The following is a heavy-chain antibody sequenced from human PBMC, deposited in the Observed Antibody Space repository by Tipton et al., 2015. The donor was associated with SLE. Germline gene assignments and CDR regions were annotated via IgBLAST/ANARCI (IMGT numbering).Heavy chain of an antibody. CDR3: ARSVGARAFNI. J-gene: IGHJ3*02. CDR1: GYTFTGYY. V-gene: IGHV1-2*02. Sequence: QSGAEVKKPGASVKVSCKASGYTFTGYYLHWVRQAPGQGLEWMGWINPNSGGTNYARKFQGRVTITRDTSISTAYMELSRLRSDDTAVYYCARSVGARAFNIWGQGTMVTVSS. CDR2: INPNSGGT. D-gene: IGHD1-26*01.